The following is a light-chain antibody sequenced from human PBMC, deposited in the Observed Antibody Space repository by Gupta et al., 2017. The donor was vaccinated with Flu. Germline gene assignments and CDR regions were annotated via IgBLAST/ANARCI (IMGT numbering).Light chain of an antibody. CDR1: SSDVGDYDY. CDR2: AVS. CDR3: CSYAGSYTWV. J-gene: IGLJ3*02. V-gene: IGLV2-11*01. Sequence: QSALTQPRSVSGSPGQSVTISCTGSSSDVGDYDYLSWYQQHPGTAPKLLIYAVSKRPSGVPDRFSGSKSGNTASLTISGLQPEEETDYYCCSYAGSYTWVFGGGTKVTV.